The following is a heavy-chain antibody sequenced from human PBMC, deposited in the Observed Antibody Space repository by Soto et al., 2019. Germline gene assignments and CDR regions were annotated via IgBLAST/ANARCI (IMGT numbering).Heavy chain of an antibody. CDR1: GHSFTSYS. CDR3: ARHLYSSSFLASYYYYGMDV. J-gene: IGHJ6*02. Sequence: XDWLKVSGKCSGHSFTSYSISLMLQMPGKGLEWMGRIDPSDSYTNYSPSFQGHVTISADKSISTAYLQWSSLKASDTAMYYCARHLYSSSFLASYYYYGMDVWGQRTTVTVSS. CDR2: IDPSDSYT. D-gene: IGHD6-6*01. V-gene: IGHV5-10-1*01.